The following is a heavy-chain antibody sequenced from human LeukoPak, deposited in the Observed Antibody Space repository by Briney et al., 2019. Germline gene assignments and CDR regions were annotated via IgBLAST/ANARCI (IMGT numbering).Heavy chain of an antibody. CDR2: IYPGDSDT. CDR3: AKDPVLRFLGINWFDP. Sequence: GESLKISCKGSGYSFTSYWIGWVRQMPGKGLEWMGIIYPGDSDTRYSPSFQGQVTISADKSISTAYLQWSSLKASDTAMYYCAKDPVLRFLGINWFDPWGQGTLVTVPS. J-gene: IGHJ5*02. D-gene: IGHD3-3*01. V-gene: IGHV5-51*01. CDR1: GYSFTSYW.